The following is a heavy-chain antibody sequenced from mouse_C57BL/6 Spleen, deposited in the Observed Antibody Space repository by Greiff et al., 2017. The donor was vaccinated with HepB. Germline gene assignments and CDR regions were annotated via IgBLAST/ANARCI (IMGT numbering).Heavy chain of an antibody. J-gene: IGHJ3*01. CDR3: AFYYGNYRFAY. CDR1: GFNIKDYY. V-gene: IGHV14-2*01. D-gene: IGHD2-1*01. CDR2: IDPEDGET. Sequence: VQLQQSGAELVKPGASVKLSCTASGFNIKDYYMHWVKQRTEQGLEWIGRIDPEDGETKYAPKFQGKATITADTSSNTAYLQLSSLTSEDTAVYYCAFYYGNYRFAYWGQGTLVTVSA.